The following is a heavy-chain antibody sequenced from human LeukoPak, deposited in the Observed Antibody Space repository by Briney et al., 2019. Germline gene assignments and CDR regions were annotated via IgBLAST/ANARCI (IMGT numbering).Heavy chain of an antibody. V-gene: IGHV4-4*07. J-gene: IGHJ4*02. CDR1: GGSISSSY. Sequence: SETLSLTCTVSGGSISSSYWSWIRQPAGKGLEWIGRIYTSGSTNYNPSLKSRVTISVDKSKNQFSLKLSSVTAADTAVYYCARADYDSSGYYLPYFDYWGQGTLVTVSS. CDR2: IYTSGST. CDR3: ARADYDSSGYYLPYFDY. D-gene: IGHD3-22*01.